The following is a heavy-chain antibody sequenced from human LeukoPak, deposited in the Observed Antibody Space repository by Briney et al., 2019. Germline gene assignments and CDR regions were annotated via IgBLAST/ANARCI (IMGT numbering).Heavy chain of an antibody. CDR1: GGSVSSGSYY. Sequence: SETLSLTCTVSGGSVSSGSYYWSWIRQPPGKGLEWIGYIYYSGSTNYNPSLKSRVTISVDTSKNQFSLKLSSVTAADTAVYYCARDSSGWYHWFDPWGQGTLVTVSS. CDR2: IYYSGST. D-gene: IGHD6-19*01. V-gene: IGHV4-61*01. J-gene: IGHJ5*02. CDR3: ARDSSGWYHWFDP.